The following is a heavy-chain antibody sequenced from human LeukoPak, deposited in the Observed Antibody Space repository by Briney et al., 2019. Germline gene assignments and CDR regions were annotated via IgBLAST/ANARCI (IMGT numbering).Heavy chain of an antibody. D-gene: IGHD3-10*01. CDR3: ARHLRARMMGSGSRAFDI. Sequence: SETLSLTCTVSGYSISSGYYWGWIRQPPGKGLEWIGSIYYSGSTYYNPSLKSRVTISVDTSKNQFSLKLTSVTAADTGVYYCARHLRARMMGSGSRAFDIWGQGTMVTVSS. J-gene: IGHJ3*02. V-gene: IGHV4-38-2*02. CDR2: IYYSGST. CDR1: GYSISSGYY.